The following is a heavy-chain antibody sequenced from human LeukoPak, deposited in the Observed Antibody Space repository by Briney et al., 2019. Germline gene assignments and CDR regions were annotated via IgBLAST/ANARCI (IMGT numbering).Heavy chain of an antibody. Sequence: SETLSLTCTVSGGSISSSSYYWGWIRQPPGKGLEWIGRIYASGSANYNPSLKSRVTISVDTSKNQFSLKLSSVTAADTAVYYCASGRFESPGYCSSTSCNAYYYYYYMDVWGKGTTVTVSS. J-gene: IGHJ6*03. V-gene: IGHV4-39*07. CDR3: ASGRFESPGYCSSTSCNAYYYYYYMDV. D-gene: IGHD2-2*01. CDR2: IYASGSA. CDR1: GGSISSSSYY.